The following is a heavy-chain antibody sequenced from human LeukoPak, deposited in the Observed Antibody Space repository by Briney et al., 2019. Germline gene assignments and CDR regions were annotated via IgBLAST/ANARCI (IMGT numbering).Heavy chain of an antibody. CDR3: ARSNGLERNGWAGNWFDP. Sequence: PSETLSLTCTVSGGSISSSSYYWGWIRQPPGKGLEWIGSIYYSGSTYYNPSLKSRVTISVDTSKNQFSLKLSSVTAADTAVYYCARSNGLERNGWAGNWFDPWGQGTLVTVSS. CDR2: IYYSGST. J-gene: IGHJ5*02. D-gene: IGHD1-1*01. V-gene: IGHV4-39*07. CDR1: GGSISSSSYY.